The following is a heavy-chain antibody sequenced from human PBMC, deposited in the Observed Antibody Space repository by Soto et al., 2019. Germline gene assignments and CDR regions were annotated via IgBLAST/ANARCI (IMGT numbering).Heavy chain of an antibody. CDR2: IFYTGST. Sequence: QVQLQESGPGLVKPSQTLSLTCTVSGGSISRGAYYWSWIRQPPGKGLEWIGYIFYTGSTYYNPSLKSRITMSVDTSKNQFSLKLSSVIAADTAVYYCARAGVDGNYNWFDPWGQGSLVTVSS. D-gene: IGHD1-1*01. J-gene: IGHJ5*01. V-gene: IGHV4-31*03. CDR1: GGSISRGAYY. CDR3: ARAGVDGNYNWFDP.